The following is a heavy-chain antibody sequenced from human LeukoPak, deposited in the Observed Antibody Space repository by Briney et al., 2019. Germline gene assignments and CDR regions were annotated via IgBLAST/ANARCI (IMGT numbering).Heavy chain of an antibody. CDR1: GASITSDH. D-gene: IGHD3-16*01. J-gene: IGHJ4*02. V-gene: IGHV4-59*01. CDR3: TRGYYEAFDY. CDR2: VDYNGAT. Sequence: SETLSLTCAVSGASITSDHWNWIRQLPGKGLEWIGNVDYNGATKYNPSLHSRITISLDTSNNQFFLTLTSVTAADTALYFCTRGYYEAFDYWGQGRLVTVSS.